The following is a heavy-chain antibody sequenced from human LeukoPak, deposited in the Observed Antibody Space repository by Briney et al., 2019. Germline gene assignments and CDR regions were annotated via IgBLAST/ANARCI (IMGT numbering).Heavy chain of an antibody. CDR2: IWYDGSNK. D-gene: IGHD6-19*01. CDR3: ARDLSWLVYAFDI. CDR1: GFTFSSYG. J-gene: IGHJ3*02. Sequence: GRSLRLSCAASGFTFSSYGMHWVRQAPGKGLEWVAVIWYDGSNKYYADSVKGRFTISRDNSKNTLYLQMSSLRAEDTAVYYCARDLSWLVYAFDIWGQGTMVTVSS. V-gene: IGHV3-33*01.